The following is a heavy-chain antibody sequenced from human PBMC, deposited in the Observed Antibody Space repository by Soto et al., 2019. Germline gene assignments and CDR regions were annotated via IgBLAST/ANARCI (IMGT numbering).Heavy chain of an antibody. J-gene: IGHJ6*02. V-gene: IGHV1-69*13. CDR3: ARRGRGIVVVPAAIRGHYYYYGMDV. CDR1: GGTFSSYA. D-gene: IGHD2-2*01. Sequence: GASVKVSCKASGGTFSSYAISWVRQAPGQGLEWMGGIIPTFGTANYAQKFQGRVTITADESTSTAYMELSSLRSEDTAVYYCARRGRGIVVVPAAIRGHYYYYGMDVWGQGTTVTVSS. CDR2: IIPTFGTA.